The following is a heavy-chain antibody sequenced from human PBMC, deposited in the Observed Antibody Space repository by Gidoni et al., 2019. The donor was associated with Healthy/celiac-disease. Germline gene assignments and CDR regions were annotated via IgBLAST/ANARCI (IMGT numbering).Heavy chain of an antibody. CDR1: GGSISSGGYY. V-gene: IGHV4-31*03. Sequence: QVQLQESGPGLVKPSQTLSLTCTVSGGSISSGGYYWSWIRQHPGKGREWNGYIYYSGSTYYNPDLKSRVTISVDTSKNQFSLKLSSVTAADTAVYYCAREVGTTTSEFDYWGQGTLVTVSS. CDR3: AREVGTTTSEFDY. J-gene: IGHJ4*02. CDR2: IYYSGST. D-gene: IGHD1-26*01.